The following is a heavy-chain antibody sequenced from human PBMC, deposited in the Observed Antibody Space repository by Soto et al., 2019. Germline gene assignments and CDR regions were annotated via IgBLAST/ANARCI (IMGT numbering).Heavy chain of an antibody. J-gene: IGHJ4*02. CDR3: AKSVVAATSGY. D-gene: IGHD2-15*01. CDR2: ISYDGSNK. CDR1: GFTFSSYG. V-gene: IGHV3-30*18. Sequence: QVPLVESGGGVVQPGRSLRLSCAASGFTFSSYGMHWVRQAPGKGLEWVAVISYDGSNKYYADSVKGRFTISRDNSKNTLYLQMNSLRAEDTAVYYCAKSVVAATSGYWGQGTLVTVSS.